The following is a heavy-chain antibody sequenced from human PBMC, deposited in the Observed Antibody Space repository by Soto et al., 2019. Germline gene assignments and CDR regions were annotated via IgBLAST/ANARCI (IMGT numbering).Heavy chain of an antibody. V-gene: IGHV3-21*01. Sequence: GGSLRLSCAASGFTFSSYSMNWVRQAPGKGLEWVSSIGRSSNYIYYADSVKGRFTISRDNAKNSLYLQMNSLRAEDTAVYYCAREEFYYDSSGSIWTWFDPWGQGTLVTVSS. J-gene: IGHJ5*02. CDR1: GFTFSSYS. CDR2: IGRSSNYI. CDR3: AREEFYYDSSGSIWTWFDP. D-gene: IGHD3-22*01.